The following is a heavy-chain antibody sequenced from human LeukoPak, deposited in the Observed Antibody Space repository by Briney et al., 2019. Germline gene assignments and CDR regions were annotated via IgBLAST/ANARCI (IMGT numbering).Heavy chain of an antibody. Sequence: ASVKVSCKASGYTFTSYGNSWVRHAPGQGLEWMGWISAYNGNTNYAQKLLGRVPMTTATSTSTAYLELSSLRSEDTAVYYCARDGYQPLDVTYFQHWGQGTLVTVSS. CDR3: ARDGYQPLDVTYFQH. CDR1: GYTFTSYG. CDR2: ISAYNGNT. J-gene: IGHJ1*01. V-gene: IGHV1-18*01. D-gene: IGHD2-2*01.